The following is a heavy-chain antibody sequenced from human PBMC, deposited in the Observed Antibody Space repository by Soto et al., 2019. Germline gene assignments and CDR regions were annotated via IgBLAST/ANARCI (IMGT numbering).Heavy chain of an antibody. CDR1: GGSFSGYY. Sequence: LSLTCAVYGGSFSGYYWSWIRQPPGKGLEWIGEINHSGSTNYNPSLKSRVTISVDTSKNQFSLKLSSVTAADTAVYYCARERGVPDYWGQGTLVTVSS. V-gene: IGHV4-34*01. CDR3: ARERGVPDY. D-gene: IGHD3-10*01. CDR2: INHSGST. J-gene: IGHJ4*02.